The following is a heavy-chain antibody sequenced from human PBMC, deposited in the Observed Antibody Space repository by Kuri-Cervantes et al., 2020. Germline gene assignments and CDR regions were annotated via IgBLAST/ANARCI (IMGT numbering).Heavy chain of an antibody. D-gene: IGHD6-6*01. CDR1: GFTFDDYA. Sequence: GESLKISCAAPGFTFDDYAMHWVRQAPGKGLEWVSLISWDGGSTYYADSVKGRFTISRDNSKNSLYLQMNSLRAEDTAVYYCARIAARSDAFDIWGQGTRVTVSS. CDR2: ISWDGGST. J-gene: IGHJ3*02. V-gene: IGHV3-43D*04. CDR3: ARIAARSDAFDI.